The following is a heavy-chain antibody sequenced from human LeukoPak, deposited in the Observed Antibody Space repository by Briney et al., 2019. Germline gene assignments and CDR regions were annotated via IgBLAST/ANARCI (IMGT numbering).Heavy chain of an antibody. CDR3: ARRRPIWFGDAYYGMDV. D-gene: IGHD3-10*01. J-gene: IGHJ6*02. Sequence: GASVKVSCKASGYTFTSYDINWVRQATGQGLEWMGWMNPNSGNTGYAQKFQDRVTMTRNTSISTAYMELSSLRSEDTAVYYCARRRPIWFGDAYYGMDVWGQGTTVTVSS. V-gene: IGHV1-8*01. CDR2: MNPNSGNT. CDR1: GYTFTSYD.